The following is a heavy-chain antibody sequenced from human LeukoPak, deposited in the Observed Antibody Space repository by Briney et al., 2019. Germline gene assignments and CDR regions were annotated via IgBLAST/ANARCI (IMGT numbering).Heavy chain of an antibody. D-gene: IGHD2-15*01. V-gene: IGHV4-59*01. CDR3: ATRSPGVAATFDS. J-gene: IGHJ4*02. Sequence: SETLTLTCRVSGCSISSYDWSWVRQAPGKGLVSVGYIYYGGTTNYNASLKSRVTISVDTSKNQFSMKLRYVTAADTAVYYCATRSPGVAATFDSWGQGALVTVSS. CDR1: GCSISSYD. CDR2: IYYGGTT.